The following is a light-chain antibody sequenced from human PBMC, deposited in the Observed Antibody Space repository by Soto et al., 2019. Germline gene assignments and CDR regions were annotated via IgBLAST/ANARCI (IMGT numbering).Light chain of an antibody. CDR3: QQYDTSFT. CDR2: GAS. J-gene: IGKJ3*01. V-gene: IGKV3-20*01. CDR1: QSISSSY. Sequence: DIVLTQSPDTLSLSPGERATLSCRASQSISSSYLAWYQQKPGQAPRLLIYGASTRATGIPDRFSGSGSGTDFILTINRLEPEDFAVYYCQQYDTSFTFGPGTKVDNK.